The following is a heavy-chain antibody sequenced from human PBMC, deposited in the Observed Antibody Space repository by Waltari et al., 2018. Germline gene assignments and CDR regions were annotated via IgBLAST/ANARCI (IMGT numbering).Heavy chain of an antibody. J-gene: IGHJ4*02. CDR3: ATDGNYFAF. CDR2: IDQDADKK. D-gene: IGHD3-10*01. V-gene: IGHV3-7*03. Sequence: EVPMIESGGGLVHPGGSLRLYCSSSGLSFSNYWMSWVRLAPGKGLEWVANIDQDADKKYYLDSVRGRFTISRDNTKNSLYLQMNSLRADDTAVYYCATDGNYFAFWGQGTLVTVSS. CDR1: GLSFSNYW.